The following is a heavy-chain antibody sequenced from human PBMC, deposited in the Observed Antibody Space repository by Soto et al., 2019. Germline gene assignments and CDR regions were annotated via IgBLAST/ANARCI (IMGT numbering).Heavy chain of an antibody. V-gene: IGHV3-7*01. CDR3: ARDRPYYYLYGMDV. Sequence: EVQLVESGGGLVQPGGSLRLSCAASGFTLSSYWMSWVRQAPGKGLEWVANIKQDGSEKYYVDSVKGRFTISRDNAKYSLYRQMNSLSADDTAVFYCARDRPYYYLYGMDVWGQGTTVTVSS. CDR2: IKQDGSEK. J-gene: IGHJ6*02. D-gene: IGHD3-10*01. CDR1: GFTLSSYW.